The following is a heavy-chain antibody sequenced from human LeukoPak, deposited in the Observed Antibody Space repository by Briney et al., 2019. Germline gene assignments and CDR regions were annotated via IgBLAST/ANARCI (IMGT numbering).Heavy chain of an antibody. V-gene: IGHV4-59*01. J-gene: IGHJ4*02. D-gene: IGHD2-15*01. CDR1: GDSINSNY. CDR2: IYYGGST. CDR3: ARLLAGCPGGRCRAHFDY. Sequence: SETLSLTCSVSGDSINSNYWSWMRQPPGKGLEWIGYIYYGGSTNYNPSLKSRVSMSVNTSKNQFSLNLSSVTAADTAVYHCARLLAGCPGGRCRAHFDYWGQGTLVTVSS.